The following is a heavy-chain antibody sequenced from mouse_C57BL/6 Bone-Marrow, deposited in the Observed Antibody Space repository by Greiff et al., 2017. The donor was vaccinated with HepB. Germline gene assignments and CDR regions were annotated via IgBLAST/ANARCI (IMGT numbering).Heavy chain of an antibody. Sequence: QVQLQQPGAELVKPGASVKLSCKASGYTFTSYWMHWVKQRPGQGLEWIGDIYPGSGSTNYNEKFKSKATLTVDTSSSTAYMQLRSLTSEDTAVYYCARGDYWGQGTTLTVSS. V-gene: IGHV1-55*01. J-gene: IGHJ2*01. CDR2: IYPGSGST. CDR3: ARGDY. CDR1: GYTFTSYW.